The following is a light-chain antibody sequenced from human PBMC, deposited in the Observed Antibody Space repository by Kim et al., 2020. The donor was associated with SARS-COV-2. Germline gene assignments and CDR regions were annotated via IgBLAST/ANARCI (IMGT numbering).Light chain of an antibody. V-gene: IGKV3-20*01. CDR3: QQYGSSPRT. CDR2: ATA. J-gene: IGKJ2*01. Sequence: LSPGERATLSCRASQSGSSSYLAWYQQKPGQTPRLLIYATASRATGIQDRFRGGGSGTDFTLTISRLEPEDVAVYYCQQYGSSPRTLGQGTKLEI. CDR1: QSGSSSY.